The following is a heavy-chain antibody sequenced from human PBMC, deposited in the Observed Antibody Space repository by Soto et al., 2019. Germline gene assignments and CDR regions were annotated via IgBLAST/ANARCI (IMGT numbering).Heavy chain of an antibody. V-gene: IGHV3-74*01. CDR3: VRDQRHWNEFADQ. CDR2: ISQDGAIA. CDR1: GFACGSYW. Sequence: VQLVESGGGLVQPGGSLRLSCAASGFACGSYWMHWARQAPGKGLVWVSRISQDGAIAYQADSVKGRFTISRDNAKNTLFLQMNSLGGDDTAVYYCVRDQRHWNEFADQWGQGTLVTVSS. J-gene: IGHJ4*02. D-gene: IGHD1-1*01.